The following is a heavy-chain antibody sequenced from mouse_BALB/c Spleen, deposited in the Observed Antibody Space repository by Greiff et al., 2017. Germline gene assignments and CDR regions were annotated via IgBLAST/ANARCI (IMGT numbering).Heavy chain of an antibody. CDR2: ISSGSSTI. CDR1: GFTFSSFG. Sequence: EVKLMESGGGLVQPGGSRKLSCAASGFTFSSFGMHWVRQAPEKGLEWVAYISSGSSTIYYADTVKGRFTISRDNPKNTLFLQMTSLRSEDTAMYYCARRTGTGYFDVWGAGTTVTVSS. D-gene: IGHD4-1*01. J-gene: IGHJ1*01. V-gene: IGHV5-17*02. CDR3: ARRTGTGYFDV.